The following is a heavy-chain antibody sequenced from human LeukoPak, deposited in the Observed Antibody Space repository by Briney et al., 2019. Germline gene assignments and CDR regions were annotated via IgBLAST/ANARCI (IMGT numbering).Heavy chain of an antibody. D-gene: IGHD1-1*01. CDR2: VSENGDGT. CDR1: GFTLNHYA. J-gene: IGHJ4*02. CDR3: ARGWTTFHY. Sequence: GGSLRLSCVASGFTLNHYAMSWVRQAPGKGLEWVASVSENGDGTMYPDSVKGRFTISRDNSRKTVLLEVNSLRVEDAATYYCARGWTTFHYWGQGALVTVSS. V-gene: IGHV3-23*01.